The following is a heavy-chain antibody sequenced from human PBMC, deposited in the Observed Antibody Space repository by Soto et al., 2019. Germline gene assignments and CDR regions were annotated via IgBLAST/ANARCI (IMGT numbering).Heavy chain of an antibody. CDR3: AKDHYYDSSGYMPPTP. D-gene: IGHD3-22*01. CDR2: ISYDGSNK. V-gene: IGHV3-30*18. CDR1: GFTFSSYG. Sequence: GGSLRLSCAASGFTFSSYGMHWVRQAPGKGLEWVAVISYDGSNKYYADSVKGRFTISRDNSKNTLYLQMNSLRAEDTAVYYCAKDHYYDSSGYMPPTPWGQGTLVTVSS. J-gene: IGHJ5*02.